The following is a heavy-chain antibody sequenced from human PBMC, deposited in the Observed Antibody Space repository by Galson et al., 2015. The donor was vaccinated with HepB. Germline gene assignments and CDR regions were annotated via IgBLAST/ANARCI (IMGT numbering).Heavy chain of an antibody. D-gene: IGHD3-10*01. J-gene: IGHJ6*02. CDR1: GFTFSSYA. Sequence: SLRLSCAASGFTFSSYAMHWVRQAPGKGLEWVAVISYDGSNKYYADSVKGRFTISRDNSKNTLYLQMNSLRAEDTAVYYCARDRSPYYGSGSAHGYYYYYGMDVWGQGTTVTVSS. CDR3: ARDRSPYYGSGSAHGYYYYYGMDV. V-gene: IGHV3-30*04. CDR2: ISYDGSNK.